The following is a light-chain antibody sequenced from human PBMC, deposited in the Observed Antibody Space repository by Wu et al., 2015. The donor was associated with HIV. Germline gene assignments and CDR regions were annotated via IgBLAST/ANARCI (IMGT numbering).Light chain of an antibody. CDR3: QQRSNWWT. CDR2: DAS. Sequence: EIVLTQSPATLSLSPGERATLSCRASQSVSSYLAWYQQKPGQAPRLLIYDASNRATGIPARFSGSGSGTDFTLTISSLEPEDFAVYYCQQRSNWWTFGQGTKGGNQT. V-gene: IGKV3-11*01. J-gene: IGKJ1*01. CDR1: QSVSSY.